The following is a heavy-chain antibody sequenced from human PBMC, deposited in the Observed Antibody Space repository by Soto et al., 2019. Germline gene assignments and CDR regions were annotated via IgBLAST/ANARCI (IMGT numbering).Heavy chain of an antibody. CDR3: ASSDIGSGSYYNPDDYYYYYGMDV. CDR2: IIPIFGTA. CDR1: GGTFSSYA. J-gene: IGHJ6*02. V-gene: IGHV1-69*01. Sequence: QVQLVQSGAEVKKPGSSVKVSCKASGGTFSSYAISWVRQAPGQGLEWMGGIIPIFGTANYAQKFQGRVTITADESTSTAYMELSSLRSEDTAVYYCASSDIGSGSYYNPDDYYYYYGMDVWGQGTTVTVSS. D-gene: IGHD3-10*01.